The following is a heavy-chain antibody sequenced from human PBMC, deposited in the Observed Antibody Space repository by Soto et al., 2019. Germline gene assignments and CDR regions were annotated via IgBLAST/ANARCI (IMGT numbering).Heavy chain of an antibody. Sequence: GGSLRLSCAASGFTFSSYEMNWVRQAPGKGLEWVSYISSSGSTIYYADSVKGRFTISRDNAKNSLYLQMNSLRAEDTAVYYCARDRGYSGSPFHDAFDIWGQGTMVTVSS. CDR2: ISSSGSTI. CDR1: GFTFSSYE. J-gene: IGHJ3*02. CDR3: ARDRGYSGSPFHDAFDI. V-gene: IGHV3-48*03. D-gene: IGHD1-26*01.